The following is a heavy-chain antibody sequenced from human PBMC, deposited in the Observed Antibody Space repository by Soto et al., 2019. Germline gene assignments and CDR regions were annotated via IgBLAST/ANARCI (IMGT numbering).Heavy chain of an antibody. CDR3: AAEYSSSSSDAFDI. Sequence: QMQLVQSGPEVKKPGTSVKVSCKASGFTFTSSAVQWVRQARGQRLEWIGWIVVGSGNTNYAQKFQERVTITRDMSTSTAYMELSSLRSEDTAVYYCAAEYSSSSSDAFDIWGQGTMVTVSS. CDR2: IVVGSGNT. CDR1: GFTFTSSA. D-gene: IGHD6-13*01. J-gene: IGHJ3*02. V-gene: IGHV1-58*01.